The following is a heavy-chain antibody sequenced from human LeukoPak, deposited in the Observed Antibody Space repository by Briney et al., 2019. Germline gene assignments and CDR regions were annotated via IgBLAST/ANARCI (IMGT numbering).Heavy chain of an antibody. V-gene: IGHV1-69*04. Sequence: SVKVTCKASGGTFSSYAISWVRQAPGRGLEWMGRIIPILGIANYAQKFQGRVTITADKSTSTAYMELSSLRSEDTAVYYCATNYYYYYMDVWGKGTTVTVSS. CDR3: ATNYYYYYMDV. CDR1: GGTFSSYA. CDR2: IIPILGIA. J-gene: IGHJ6*03.